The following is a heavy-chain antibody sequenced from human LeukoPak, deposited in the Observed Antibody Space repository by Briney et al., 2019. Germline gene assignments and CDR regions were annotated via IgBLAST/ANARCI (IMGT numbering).Heavy chain of an antibody. Sequence: SETLSLTSTVSGGSITISNWWSWVRRPPGKGLEWIGEVNLQGSTNYNPSLMGRVAISVDMSENHISLQLTSVTAADTAVYYCAREGGPYRPIDYSGQGIPVTVSS. J-gene: IGHJ4*02. V-gene: IGHV4-4*02. CDR3: AREGGPYRPIDY. CDR1: GGSITISNW. CDR2: VNLQGST.